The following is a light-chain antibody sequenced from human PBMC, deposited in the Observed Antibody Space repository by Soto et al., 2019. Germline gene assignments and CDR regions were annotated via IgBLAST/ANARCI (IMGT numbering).Light chain of an antibody. V-gene: IGKV3-15*01. CDR3: QQYNNWPLT. Sequence: EIVMTQSPATLSVSPGERVTLSCRASQSVSINLAWYQQKPGQAPRLLIYGASTRATGIPASFSGSGSGTEFTLTISSLQSEDFAAYYCQQYNNWPLTFGGGTKVEIK. J-gene: IGKJ4*01. CDR1: QSVSIN. CDR2: GAS.